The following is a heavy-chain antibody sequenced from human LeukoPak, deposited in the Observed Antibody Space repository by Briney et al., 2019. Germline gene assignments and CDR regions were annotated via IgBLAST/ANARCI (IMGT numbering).Heavy chain of an antibody. Sequence: SETLSLTCTVSGGSIDGYHWSWIRQPPGKGLEWIGYIYYSGSTNYNPSLKSRVTISVDTSKNQFSLKLSSVTAADTAVYYCASYSYYYDSSGYFDYWGQGTLVTVSS. CDR3: ASYSYYYDSSGYFDY. D-gene: IGHD3-22*01. J-gene: IGHJ4*02. V-gene: IGHV4-59*01. CDR1: GGSIDGYH. CDR2: IYYSGST.